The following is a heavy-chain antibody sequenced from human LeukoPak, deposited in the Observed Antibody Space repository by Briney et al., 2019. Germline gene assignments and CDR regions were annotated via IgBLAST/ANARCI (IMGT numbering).Heavy chain of an antibody. CDR2: IRSKANSYAT. D-gene: IGHD6-13*01. CDR3: TRHAPTAAGTYYYYYYYMDV. V-gene: IGHV3-73*01. Sequence: GGSLRLSCAAPGFTFSGSAMHWVRQASGKGLEWVGRIRSKANSYATAYAASVKGRFTISRDDSKNTAYLRMNSLKTEDTAVYYCTRHAPTAAGTYYYYYYYMDVWGKGTTVTVSS. CDR1: GFTFSGSA. J-gene: IGHJ6*03.